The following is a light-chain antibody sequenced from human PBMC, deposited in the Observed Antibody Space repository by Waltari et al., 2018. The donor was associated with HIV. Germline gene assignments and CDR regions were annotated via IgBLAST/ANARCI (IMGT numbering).Light chain of an antibody. CDR3: CSYGGSYSYV. V-gene: IGLV2-11*01. J-gene: IGLJ1*01. Sequence: QSALTQPRSVSGSPGQSVTISCTGASSDVGGYNYVSWYQQHLGKAPKLMIYDVNVRPSGVPDRFSGSKSGNTASLTISGLQAEDEADYYCCSYGGSYSYVFGTGTKVTVL. CDR2: DVN. CDR1: SSDVGGYNY.